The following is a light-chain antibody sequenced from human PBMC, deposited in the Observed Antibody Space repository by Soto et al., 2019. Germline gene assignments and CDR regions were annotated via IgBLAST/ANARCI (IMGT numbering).Light chain of an antibody. Sequence: EIVMTQSPATLSVSPGERPTLSCRASQRVSSNLAWYQKQPGQATRLLIYDASTRATVIPDRFSGSGSVTELALLNSSLQSDDVDGYNCQYYKNSIALTFGGRTEVQIK. CDR3: QYYKNSIALT. V-gene: IGKV3-15*01. J-gene: IGKJ4*01. CDR2: DAS. CDR1: QRVSSN.